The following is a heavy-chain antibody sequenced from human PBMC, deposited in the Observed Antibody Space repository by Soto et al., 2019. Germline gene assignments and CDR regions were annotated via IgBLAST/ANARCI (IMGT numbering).Heavy chain of an antibody. V-gene: IGHV3-9*01. Sequence: PVGSLRLSCSAPGFTFDNCAMHWVRQAPGKGLEWVSGISWDSTTVGYADSVKGRFTISRDDAKNSLYLQMNSLRREDTALYYCVQGRYPTMATPLDHWGQGTLVTVSS. D-gene: IGHD1-1*01. CDR1: GFTFDNCA. J-gene: IGHJ5*02. CDR2: ISWDSTTV. CDR3: VQGRYPTMATPLDH.